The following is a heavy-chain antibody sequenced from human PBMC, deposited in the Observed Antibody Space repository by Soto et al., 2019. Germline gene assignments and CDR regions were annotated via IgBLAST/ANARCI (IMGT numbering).Heavy chain of an antibody. CDR1: GGSISSSNYY. V-gene: IGHV4-39*01. Sequence: SDTLSLTCTVSGGSISSSNYYWGWIRQPPGKGLEWIGSIYYIGNTYYNQSLKSRVTISVDTSKNQFSLKLSSVTAADTAVYYCARQGNTYGFDYWGQGALVTVS. CDR2: IYYIGNT. CDR3: ARQGNTYGFDY. J-gene: IGHJ4*02. D-gene: IGHD5-18*01.